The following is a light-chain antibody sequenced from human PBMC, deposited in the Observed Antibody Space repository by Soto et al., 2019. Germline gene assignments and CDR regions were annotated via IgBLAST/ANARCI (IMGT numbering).Light chain of an antibody. CDR2: DAS. Sequence: EIVLTQSPATLSLSPGERATLSCRASQSVSSYLAWYQQKPGQAPRLLIYDASNRATGIPARFSGGGSGTDFTLTIRSLEPDDFAVYYCQQRSNSRFTFGPGTRVDIK. CDR3: QQRSNSRFT. V-gene: IGKV3-11*01. CDR1: QSVSSY. J-gene: IGKJ3*01.